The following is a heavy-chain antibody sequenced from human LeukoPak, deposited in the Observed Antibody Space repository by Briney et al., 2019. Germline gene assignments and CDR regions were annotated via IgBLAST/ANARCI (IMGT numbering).Heavy chain of an antibody. CDR2: ISVNGDNT. D-gene: IGHD1-7*01. CDR1: GFTFSRFS. CDR3: AREPRGTGTIDY. V-gene: IGHV3-64*01. Sequence: PGGSLRLSCAASGFTFSRFSMHWVRQAPGKGLEYVSTISVNGDNTYYANSVKGRFTISGDNSNNMLYLQMGSLRADDMAVYYCAREPRGTGTIDYWGQGTLVTVSS. J-gene: IGHJ4*02.